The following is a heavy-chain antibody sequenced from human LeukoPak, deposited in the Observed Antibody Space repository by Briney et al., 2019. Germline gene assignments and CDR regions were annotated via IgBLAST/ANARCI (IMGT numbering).Heavy chain of an antibody. CDR3: ASIAGDSSSSR. V-gene: IGHV4-34*01. Sequence: SETLSLXCAVYGGSSSGYYWSWIRRPPGKGLESIGEINHGGSTNYNPSLKSRVTISVDTSKNQFSLKLSSVTAADTAVYYCASIAGDSSSSRWGQGTLVTVSS. CDR1: GGSSSGYY. CDR2: INHGGST. D-gene: IGHD6-6*01. J-gene: IGHJ4*02.